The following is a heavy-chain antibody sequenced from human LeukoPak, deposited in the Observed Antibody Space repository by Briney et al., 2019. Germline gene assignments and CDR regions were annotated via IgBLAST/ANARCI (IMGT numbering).Heavy chain of an antibody. CDR2: IYYSGST. J-gene: IGHJ4*02. CDR3: ASGWESSGYYYDY. Sequence: SETLSLTCTVSGGSISSSSYYWGWIRQPPGKGLEWIGSIYYSGSTYYNPSLKSRVTISVDTSKNQFSLKLSSVTAADTAMYYCASGWESSGYYYDYWGQGTLVTVSS. D-gene: IGHD3-22*01. CDR1: GGSISSSSYY. V-gene: IGHV4-39*01.